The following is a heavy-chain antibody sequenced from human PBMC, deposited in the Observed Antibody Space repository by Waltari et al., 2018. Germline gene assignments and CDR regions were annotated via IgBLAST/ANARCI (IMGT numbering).Heavy chain of an antibody. V-gene: IGHV1-2*02. CDR1: GYIFIDHY. CDR3: ARGGTNVLESVVPKVPFNY. J-gene: IGHJ4*02. CDR2: INPKSGET. Sequence: QVQLVQSGAEVKKPGASVKVSCKASGYIFIDHYMHWMRQAPGQGLEWMGWINPKSGETHYAQKFQGRLIMTRDTSISTAYMELSSLTSDDTAVYYCARGGTNVLESVVPKVPFNYWGQGTLVTVSS. D-gene: IGHD2-8*01.